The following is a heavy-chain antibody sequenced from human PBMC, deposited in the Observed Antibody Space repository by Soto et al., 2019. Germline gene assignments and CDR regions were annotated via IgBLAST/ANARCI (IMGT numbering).Heavy chain of an antibody. J-gene: IGHJ4*02. CDR3: AKRGAINTGWVGGIGN. CDR2: ITNSGRST. CDR1: GFTFTTYG. V-gene: IGHV3-23*01. D-gene: IGHD6-19*01. Sequence: GGSLRLSCAASGFTFTTYGMTWVRQAPGKGLEWVSSITNSGRSTYYADSVKGRFTISRDNSKNTLYLQMTSLSAEDTAIYSCAKRGAINTGWVGGIGNWGQGTLVTVSS.